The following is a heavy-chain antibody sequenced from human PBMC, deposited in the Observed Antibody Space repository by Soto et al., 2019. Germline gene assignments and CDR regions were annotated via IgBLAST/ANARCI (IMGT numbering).Heavy chain of an antibody. CDR2: INHSGST. D-gene: IGHD6-6*01. CDR3: AEYSSSRDFDY. CDR1: GGSFSGYY. Sequence: SETLSLTCAVYGGSFSGYYWSWIRQPPGKGLEWIGEINHSGSTNYNPSLKSRVTISVDTSKNQFSLKLSSVTAADTAVYYCAEYSSSRDFDYWGQGTLVTVSS. V-gene: IGHV4-34*01. J-gene: IGHJ4*02.